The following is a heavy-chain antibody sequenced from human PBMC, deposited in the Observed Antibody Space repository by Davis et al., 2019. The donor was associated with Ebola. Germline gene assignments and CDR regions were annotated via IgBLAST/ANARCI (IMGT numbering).Heavy chain of an antibody. Sequence: GESLKISCAASGFTFSSYSMNWVRQAPGKGLEWVSSISSSSSYIYYADSVKGRFTISRDNAKNSLYLQMNSLRAEDTAAFYCARGAYYFDSSGYPDYWGQGTLVTVSS. CDR2: ISSSSSYI. J-gene: IGHJ4*02. CDR1: GFTFSSYS. D-gene: IGHD3-22*01. V-gene: IGHV3-21*01. CDR3: ARGAYYFDSSGYPDY.